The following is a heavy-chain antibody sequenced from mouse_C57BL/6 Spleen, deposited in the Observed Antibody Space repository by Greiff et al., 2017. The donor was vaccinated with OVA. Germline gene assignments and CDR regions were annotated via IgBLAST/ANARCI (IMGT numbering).Heavy chain of an antibody. J-gene: IGHJ1*03. D-gene: IGHD1-1*01. CDR2: INPNNGGT. CDR1: GYTFTDYN. CDR3: ARTPLIYYDGSSYRYFDV. V-gene: IGHV1-18*01. Sequence: VQLKQSGPELVKPGASVKIPCKASGYTFTDYNMDWVKQSHGKSLEWIGDINPNNGGTIYNQKFKGKATLTVAKSSSTAYMELRSLTSEDTAVYYCARTPLIYYDGSSYRYFDVWGTGTTVTVSS.